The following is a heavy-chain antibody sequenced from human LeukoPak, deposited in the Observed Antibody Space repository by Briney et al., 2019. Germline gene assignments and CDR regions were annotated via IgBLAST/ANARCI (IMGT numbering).Heavy chain of an antibody. CDR1: GGTFSSYA. D-gene: IGHD4-17*01. J-gene: IGHJ4*02. CDR2: IIPILGIA. V-gene: IGHV1-69*04. Sequence: SVKVSCKASGGTFSSYAISWVRQAPGQGLEWMGRIIPILGIANYAQKFQGRVTITADKSTSTAYMELSSLRSEDTAMYYCARVRTTVTSPFDYWGQGTLVTVSS. CDR3: ARVRTTVTSPFDY.